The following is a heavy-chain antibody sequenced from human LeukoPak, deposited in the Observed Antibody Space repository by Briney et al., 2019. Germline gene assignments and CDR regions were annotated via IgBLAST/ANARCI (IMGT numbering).Heavy chain of an antibody. D-gene: IGHD4/OR15-4a*01. V-gene: IGHV1-8*02. CDR3: ARRLEPLDYGGDY. J-gene: IGHJ4*02. CDR1: GGTFSSYA. CDR2: MNPNSGNT. Sequence: ASVKVSCKASGGTFSSYAISWVRQATGQGLEWMGWMNPNSGNTGYAQKFQGRVTMTRNTPISTAYMELSSLRSEDTAVYYCARRLEPLDYGGDYWGQGTLVTVSS.